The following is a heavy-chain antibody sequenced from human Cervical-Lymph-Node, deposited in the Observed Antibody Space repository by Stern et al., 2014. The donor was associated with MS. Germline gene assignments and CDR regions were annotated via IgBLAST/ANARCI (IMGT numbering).Heavy chain of an antibody. CDR3: GRFTRGSPSDY. CDR1: GFTFSVYW. CDR2: IRDDGIDK. D-gene: IGHD3-10*01. V-gene: IGHV3-7*01. Sequence: EVQLVESGGGLVQPGESLTLSCGASGFTFSVYWMSWVRQAPGKGLEWVSNIRDDGIDKYYVDSVKCRFTISTYNSKNCLYLQMNSLRGEDTAVYFCGRFTRGSPSDYWGQGTQVTVSP. J-gene: IGHJ4*02.